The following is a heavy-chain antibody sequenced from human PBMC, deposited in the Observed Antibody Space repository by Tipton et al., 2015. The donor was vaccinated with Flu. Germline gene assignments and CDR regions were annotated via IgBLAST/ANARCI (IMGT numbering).Heavy chain of an antibody. J-gene: IGHJ6*02. D-gene: IGHD6-13*01. Sequence: TLSLTCAVSGGSISSSNWWSWVRQPPGKGLEWIGEISHSGSTNYNPSLKSRVTISVDKSKNQFSLKLSSVTAADTAVYYCARCDLTSSSWYPYGMDVGGQGTTVTVSS. V-gene: IGHV4-4*02. CDR3: ARCDLTSSSWYPYGMDV. CDR1: GGSISSSNW. CDR2: ISHSGST.